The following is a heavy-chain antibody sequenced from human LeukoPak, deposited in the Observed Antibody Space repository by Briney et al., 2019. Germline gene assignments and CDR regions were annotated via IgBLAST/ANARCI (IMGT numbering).Heavy chain of an antibody. D-gene: IGHD3-9*01. CDR2: ISSSSSYI. J-gene: IGHJ6*02. V-gene: IGHV3-21*01. CDR3: ARVLRDFDWLLYYGMDV. Sequence: GGALRLSCAASGLTLSIYALTWVRQAPRKGLDGVSSISSSSSYIYYADSVKGRFTISRDNPKNSLYLQMNSLGAEDTAVSYCARVLRDFDWLLYYGMDVWGQGTTVTVSS. CDR1: GLTLSIYA.